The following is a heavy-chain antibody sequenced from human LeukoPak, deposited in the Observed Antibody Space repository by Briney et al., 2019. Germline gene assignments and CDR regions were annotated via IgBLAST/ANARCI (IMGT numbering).Heavy chain of an antibody. CDR3: ARSIPYGTTWYGRSDY. V-gene: IGHV3-7*03. CDR1: GFSFGKYW. J-gene: IGHJ4*02. D-gene: IGHD6-13*01. CDR2: IKPDGTTK. Sequence: GGSLRLSCVASGFSFGKYWMSWVRQAPGKGLEWVANIKPDGTTKFYVDSVKGRLTISRDNALNSLYLQMNSLRAEDTAIYYCARSIPYGTTWYGRSDYWGQGTLVTVSS.